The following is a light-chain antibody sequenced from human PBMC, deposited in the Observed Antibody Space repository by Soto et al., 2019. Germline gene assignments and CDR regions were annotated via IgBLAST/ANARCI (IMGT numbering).Light chain of an antibody. V-gene: IGKV3-20*01. CDR2: GSS. CDR3: LQSDNSPRT. J-gene: IGKJ1*01. Sequence: EIVLTQSPGTLSLSPGERATLSCRASQSVSSSYLAWYQQKPGQAPRLLVYGSSNRATGVSDRFSGSGSGTDFTLTISSLEPEDVAVYYCLQSDNSPRTFGQGTKVEI. CDR1: QSVSSSY.